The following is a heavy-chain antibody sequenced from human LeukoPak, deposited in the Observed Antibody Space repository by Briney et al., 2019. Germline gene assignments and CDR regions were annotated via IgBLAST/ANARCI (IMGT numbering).Heavy chain of an antibody. V-gene: IGHV3-74*01. CDR1: GFTFSSYA. CDR2: INSDGKTT. J-gene: IGHJ4*02. CDR3: ARDYPPD. Sequence: PGRSLRLSCAASGFTFSSYAMHWVRQAPGKGLVWVSRINSDGKTTTYADSVKGRFTISRDNAQSTLYLQMNSLSAEDTAVYYCARDYPPDWGQGTLVTVSA.